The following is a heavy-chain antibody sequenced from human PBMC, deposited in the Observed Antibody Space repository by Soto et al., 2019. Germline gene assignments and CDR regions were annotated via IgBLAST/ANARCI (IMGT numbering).Heavy chain of an antibody. D-gene: IGHD3-22*01. CDR3: MLGSGWKDFDY. J-gene: IGHJ4*02. Sequence: TLSLTCTVSGGSITSSSYYWGWIRQPRGKGLEWIGNIYYSGSTYYNPSLKSRVTISVDTSKNQFSLKLSSVTAADTAVYYCMLGSGWKDFDYWGQGTLVTVSS. V-gene: IGHV4-39*01. CDR2: IYYSGST. CDR1: GGSITSSSYY.